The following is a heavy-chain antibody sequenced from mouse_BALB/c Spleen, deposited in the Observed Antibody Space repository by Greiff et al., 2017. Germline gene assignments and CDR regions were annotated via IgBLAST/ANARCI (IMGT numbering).Heavy chain of an antibody. V-gene: IGHV5-4*02. CDR2: ISDGGSYT. J-gene: IGHJ1*01. Sequence: EVHLVESGGGLVKPGGSLKLSCAASGFTFSDYYMYWVRQTPEKRLEWVATISDGGSYTYYPDSVKGRFTISRDNAKNNLYLQMSSLKSEDTAMYYCARDSGTTVVADWYFDVWGAGTTVTVSS. CDR1: GFTFSDYY. CDR3: ARDSGTTVVADWYFDV. D-gene: IGHD1-1*01.